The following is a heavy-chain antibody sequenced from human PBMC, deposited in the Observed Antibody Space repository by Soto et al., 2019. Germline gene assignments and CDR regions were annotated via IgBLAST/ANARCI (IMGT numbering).Heavy chain of an antibody. V-gene: IGHV4-34*01. Sequence: LSLTCAVYGGSFSGYYWSWIRQPPGKGLEWIGEINHSGSTNYNPSLKSRVTISVDTSKNQFSLKLSSVTAADTAVYYCARGLDSKGPYVDYYGMDVWGQGTTVTVSS. CDR1: GGSFSGYY. CDR3: ARGLDSKGPYVDYYGMDV. D-gene: IGHD3-22*01. J-gene: IGHJ6*02. CDR2: INHSGST.